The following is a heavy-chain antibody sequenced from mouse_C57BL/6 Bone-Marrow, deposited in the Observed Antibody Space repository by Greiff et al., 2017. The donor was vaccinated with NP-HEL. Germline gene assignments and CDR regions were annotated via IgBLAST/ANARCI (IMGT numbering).Heavy chain of an antibody. J-gene: IGHJ4*01. Sequence: VQLQQSGAELVRPGASVKLSCTVSGFNIKDAYRHWVKPSLDTGLGGIGWIDPENGDTEYALKFQVKATITADTSSNTAYLQLSSLTSEDTAVYYCTTGGSSPYAMDYWGQGTSVTVSS. D-gene: IGHD1-1*01. CDR3: TTGGSSPYAMDY. CDR2: IDPENGDT. CDR1: GFNIKDAY. V-gene: IGHV14-4*01.